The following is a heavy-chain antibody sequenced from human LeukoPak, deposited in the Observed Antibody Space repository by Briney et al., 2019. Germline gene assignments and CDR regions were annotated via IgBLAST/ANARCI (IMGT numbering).Heavy chain of an antibody. Sequence: SVKFSCKASGGTFSSYAISWVRQAPGQGLEWIGRFIPIFGTATYAQKFQGRVTITADKSTSTAYMELSSLRSEDTAVYYCARGAQRGYSSSWPLLVDYWGQGTLVTVSS. CDR1: GGTFSSYA. CDR2: FIPIFGTA. J-gene: IGHJ4*02. CDR3: ARGAQRGYSSSWPLLVDY. D-gene: IGHD6-13*01. V-gene: IGHV1-69*06.